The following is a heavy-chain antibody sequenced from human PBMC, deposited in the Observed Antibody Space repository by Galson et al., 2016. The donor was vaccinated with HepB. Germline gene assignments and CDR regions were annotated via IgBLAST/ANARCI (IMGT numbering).Heavy chain of an antibody. CDR3: AHGLGVAAKCFDF. D-gene: IGHD6-25*01. V-gene: IGHV2-5*01. CDR2: IHWNGDK. J-gene: IGHJ4*02. CDR1: GFSLSTSGMT. Sequence: PALVKPTQTLTLTCSFSGFSLSTSGMTVGWIRQPPGKALEWLALIHWNGDKWYSPSLKSRLTITKDTSKNQVVITVTNVDPVDTATYYCAHGLGVAAKCFDFWGQGLLVTVSA.